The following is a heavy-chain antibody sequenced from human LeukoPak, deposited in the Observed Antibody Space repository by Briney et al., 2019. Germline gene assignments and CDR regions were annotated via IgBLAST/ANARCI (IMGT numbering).Heavy chain of an antibody. CDR2: ISASGHIS. CDR1: GFTFSNAW. Sequence: GGSLRLSCAASGFTFSNAWMSWVRQAPGKGLEWVSIISASGHISNYAESVKGRFTISRDNSKNTLYLQMNSLRVEDTAIYYCAMEGFDIWGQGTMVTVSS. D-gene: IGHD3-3*01. J-gene: IGHJ3*02. V-gene: IGHV3-23*01. CDR3: AMEGFDI.